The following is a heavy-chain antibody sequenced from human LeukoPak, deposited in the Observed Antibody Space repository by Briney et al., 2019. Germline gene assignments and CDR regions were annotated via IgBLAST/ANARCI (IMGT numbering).Heavy chain of an antibody. Sequence: GGSLRLSCAASGFTFSSYWMNWVRQAPGKGLEWVANIKQDGSEKFYVDSVKGRFTISRDNAKNSLYLQMNSLRVEDTAVYYCAREGVTDFDYWGQGTLVTVSS. CDR2: IKQDGSEK. V-gene: IGHV3-7*01. CDR1: GFTFSSYW. D-gene: IGHD2-21*02. J-gene: IGHJ4*02. CDR3: AREGVTDFDY.